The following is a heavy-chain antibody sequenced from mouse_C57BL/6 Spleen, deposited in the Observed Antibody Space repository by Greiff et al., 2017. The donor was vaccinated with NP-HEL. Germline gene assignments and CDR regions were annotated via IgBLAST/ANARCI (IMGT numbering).Heavy chain of an antibody. D-gene: IGHD2-1*01. CDR1: GYTFTSYW. CDR3: ARSLYGTDY. Sequence: VQLQQPGAELVMPGASVKLSCKASGYTFTSYWMHWVKQRPGQGLEWIGEIDPSDSYTNYNQKFKGKSTLTVDKSSSTAYMQLSSLTSEDSAVYYCARSLYGTDYWGQGTTLTVSS. V-gene: IGHV1-69*01. J-gene: IGHJ2*01. CDR2: IDPSDSYT.